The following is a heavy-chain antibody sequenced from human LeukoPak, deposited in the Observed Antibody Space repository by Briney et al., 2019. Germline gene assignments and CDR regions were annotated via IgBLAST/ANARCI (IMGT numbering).Heavy chain of an antibody. CDR1: GFTFRTYA. CDR2: ISGSGGTT. J-gene: IGHJ6*02. D-gene: IGHD3-10*01. Sequence: PGGSLRLSCVASGFTFRTYAMSWVRPAPGKGLEWVSPISGSGGTTYYADSVKGRFTISRDNSKDTLYLQMNSLRAEDTAVYYCAKLLWFGELSEPTYGMDVWGQGTTVTVSS. CDR3: AKLLWFGELSEPTYGMDV. V-gene: IGHV3-23*01.